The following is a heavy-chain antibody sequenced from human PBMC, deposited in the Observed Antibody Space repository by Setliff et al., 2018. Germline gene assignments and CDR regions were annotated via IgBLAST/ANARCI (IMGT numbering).Heavy chain of an antibody. CDR1: GGSISSTTYY. D-gene: IGHD3-22*01. CDR2: VSYSGST. CDR3: ARDSSGYYVPGFDM. Sequence: SETLSLTCTVSGGSISSTTYYWGWIRQAPGKGLEWIGSVSYSGSTYYNPSLESRVTISVDTSKNQFSLRLRPVTAADTAVYYCARDSSGYYVPGFDMWGQGKMVTVSS. J-gene: IGHJ3*02. V-gene: IGHV4-39*07.